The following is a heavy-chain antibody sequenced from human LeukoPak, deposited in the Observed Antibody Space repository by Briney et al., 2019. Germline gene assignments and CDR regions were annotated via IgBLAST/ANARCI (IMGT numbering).Heavy chain of an antibody. CDR1: GFTFSSYG. D-gene: IGHD6-13*01. Sequence: GGSLRLSCAASGFTFSSYGMHWVRQAPGKGLEWVAVISYDGSNKYYADSVKGRFTISRDNSKNTLYLQMNSLRAEDTAVYYCAKAAAAGTSHYYYYMDVWGKGTTITVSS. CDR3: AKAAAAGTSHYYYYMDV. CDR2: ISYDGSNK. J-gene: IGHJ6*03. V-gene: IGHV3-30*18.